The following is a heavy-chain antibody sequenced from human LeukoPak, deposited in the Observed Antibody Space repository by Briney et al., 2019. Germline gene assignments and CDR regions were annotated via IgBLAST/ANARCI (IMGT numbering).Heavy chain of an antibody. CDR1: GGSISSGGYY. Sequence: SETLSLTCTVSGGSISSGGYYWSWIRQPPGKGLEWIGEINHSGSTNYNPSLKSRVTISVDTSKNQFSLKLSSVTAADTAVYYCARVRVDGIYYDFWSGYYPRVFDYWGQGTLVTVSS. V-gene: IGHV4-39*07. CDR2: INHSGST. J-gene: IGHJ4*02. CDR3: ARVRVDGIYYDFWSGYYPRVFDY. D-gene: IGHD3-3*01.